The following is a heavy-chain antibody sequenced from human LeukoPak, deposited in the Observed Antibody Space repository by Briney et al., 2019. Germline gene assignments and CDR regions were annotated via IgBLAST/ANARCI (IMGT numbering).Heavy chain of an antibody. CDR2: INPNNGNT. V-gene: IGHV1-2*02. CDR1: GYTFTGYY. CDR3: ARSGSFDY. D-gene: IGHD3-10*01. J-gene: IGHJ4*02. Sequence: ASVKVSCKASGYTFTGYYMHWVRQAPGQGLEWMGWINPNNGNTNYTQKFQGRVTVTRDTSISTAYMELSRLRSDDTAVYYCARSGSFDYWGQGTLVTVSS.